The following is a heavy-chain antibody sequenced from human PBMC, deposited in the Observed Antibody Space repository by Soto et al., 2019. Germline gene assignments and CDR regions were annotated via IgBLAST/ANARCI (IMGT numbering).Heavy chain of an antibody. CDR1: GGSISSSSYY. CDR2: IYYSGST. D-gene: IGHD2-15*01. Sequence: SETLSLTCTVSGGSISSSSYYWCWIRHPPGKGLEWIGSIYYSGSTYYNPSLKSRVTISVDTSKNQFSLKLSSVTAADTAVYYCARLLVVVVIDSDGMDVWGQGTTVTVSS. J-gene: IGHJ6*02. CDR3: ARLLVVVVIDSDGMDV. V-gene: IGHV4-39*01.